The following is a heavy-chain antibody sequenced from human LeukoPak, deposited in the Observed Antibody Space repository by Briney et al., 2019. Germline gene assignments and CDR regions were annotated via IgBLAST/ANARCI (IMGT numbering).Heavy chain of an antibody. V-gene: IGHV3-74*01. J-gene: IGHJ4*02. CDR1: ITFSKYW. CDR2: INTDGTTT. Sequence: PGGSLRLSCTSSITFSKYWMHWVRQAPGKGPEWVSRINTDGTTTNYADSVKGRFTVSRDNAGNMLYLQMNSLRVEDTAVYYCTRGARERGFDYWGQGTLVTVSS. CDR3: TRGARERGFDY. D-gene: IGHD6-6*01.